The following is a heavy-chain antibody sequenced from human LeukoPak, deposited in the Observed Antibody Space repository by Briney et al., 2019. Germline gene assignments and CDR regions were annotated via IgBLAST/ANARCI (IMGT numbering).Heavy chain of an antibody. CDR1: GFTFSSYA. CDR3: AKSTRGLLWSGEPAFDAFDI. J-gene: IGHJ3*02. CDR2: ISGSGGST. D-gene: IGHD3-10*01. V-gene: IGHV3-23*01. Sequence: PGGSLRLSCAASGFTFSSYAMSWVRQAPGKGLEWVSAISGSGGSTYYADSVKGRFTISRDNSKNTLYLQMNSLRAEDTAVYYCAKSTRGLLWSGEPAFDAFDIWGQGTMVTVSS.